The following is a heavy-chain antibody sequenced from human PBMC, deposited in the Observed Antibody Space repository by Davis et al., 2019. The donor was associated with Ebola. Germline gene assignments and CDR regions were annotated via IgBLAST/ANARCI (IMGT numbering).Heavy chain of an antibody. J-gene: IGHJ4*02. CDR2: IYHSGST. CDR1: GGSISSSNW. Sequence: SETLSLTCAVSGGSISSSNWWSWVRQPPGKGLEWIGEIYHSGSTHYNPSLKSRVTISVDKSKNQFSLKLSSVTAADTAVYYCARVLAAANKRTYFDYWGQGTLVTVSS. D-gene: IGHD6-13*01. CDR3: ARVLAAANKRTYFDY. V-gene: IGHV4-4*02.